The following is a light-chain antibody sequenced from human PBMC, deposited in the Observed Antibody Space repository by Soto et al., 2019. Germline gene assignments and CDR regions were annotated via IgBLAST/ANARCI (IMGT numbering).Light chain of an antibody. V-gene: IGKV3-15*01. CDR2: GAS. Sequence: EMVLTQSPGTLCLSPGERATLSCRSSQSVSSNLAWYQQKPGQAPRLLIYGASNRATGIPARFSGSGSGTEFTLTISSLQSEDFAVYYCQESNNWPPIAVGQVTRLEIK. CDR3: QESNNWPPIA. J-gene: IGKJ5*01. CDR1: QSVSSN.